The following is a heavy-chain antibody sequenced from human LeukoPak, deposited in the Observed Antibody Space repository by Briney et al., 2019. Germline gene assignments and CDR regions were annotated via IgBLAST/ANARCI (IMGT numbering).Heavy chain of an antibody. V-gene: IGHV1-18*01. D-gene: IGHD7-27*01. Sequence: ASVKVSCKASGYIFSNYGITWVRQAPGHGLECMGWISGHSGNTNYAQKFQDRATMTTDTSTSTAYMELRSLRFDDTAVYYCARDFAWGSGGAPIDDNWLDPWGQGILVTVSS. J-gene: IGHJ5*02. CDR2: ISGHSGNT. CDR3: ARDFAWGSGGAPIDDNWLDP. CDR1: GYIFSNYG.